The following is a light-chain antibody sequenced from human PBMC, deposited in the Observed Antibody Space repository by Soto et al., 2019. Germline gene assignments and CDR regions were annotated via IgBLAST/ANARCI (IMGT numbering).Light chain of an antibody. CDR1: QSVSSN. J-gene: IGKJ1*01. CDR2: GAS. CDR3: QQYNNWPPWT. Sequence: EIVMTQSPATLSVSPGERVTLSCRASQSVSSNLAWYQQKPGQAPRLLIYGASTRATDIPARFSGSGSGTEFTLTISSLQSEDFAVYYCQQYNNWPPWTFGQETKVEIK. V-gene: IGKV3-15*01.